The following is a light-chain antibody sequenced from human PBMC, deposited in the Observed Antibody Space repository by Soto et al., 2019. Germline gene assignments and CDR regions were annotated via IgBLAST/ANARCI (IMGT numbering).Light chain of an antibody. Sequence: QSALTQPASVSGSPGQSITISCTGTSSDVGGYNYVSWYQQHPGKDPKLMIYEVSNRPAGVSNRFSGSKSGNTASLTISGIQVEDEADYYCRSYRNSSAVVFGGGTKLTVL. V-gene: IGLV2-14*01. CDR1: SSDVGGYNY. J-gene: IGLJ3*02. CDR3: RSYRNSSAVV. CDR2: EVS.